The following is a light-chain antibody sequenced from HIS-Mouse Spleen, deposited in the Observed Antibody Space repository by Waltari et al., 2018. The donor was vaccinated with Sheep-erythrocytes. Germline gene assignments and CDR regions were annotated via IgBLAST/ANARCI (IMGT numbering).Light chain of an antibody. CDR2: EGS. CDR1: SSDVGSYNL. V-gene: IGLV2-23*01. CDR3: CSYAGSSTPWV. Sequence: QSALTQPASVSGSPGQSITISCTGTSSDVGSYNLVSWYQQHPGTAPKLMIYEGSKRRSGVFNRFSGSKTGNTASLAISGLQAEDEADYYCCSYAGSSTPWVFGGGTKLTVL. J-gene: IGLJ3*02.